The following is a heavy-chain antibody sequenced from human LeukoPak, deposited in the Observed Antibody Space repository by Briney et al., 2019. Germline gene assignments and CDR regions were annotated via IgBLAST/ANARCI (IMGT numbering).Heavy chain of an antibody. D-gene: IGHD6-13*01. CDR1: GYTFTSYD. Sequence: ASVKVSCKASGYTFTSYDINWVRQATGQGLEWMGWMNPNSGNTGYAQKFQGRVTMTRNTSISTAYMELSSLRSEDTAVYYCAGGWPAYSSSWYPDDLSDAFDIWGQGTMVTVSS. J-gene: IGHJ3*02. CDR2: MNPNSGNT. V-gene: IGHV1-8*01. CDR3: AGGWPAYSSSWYPDDLSDAFDI.